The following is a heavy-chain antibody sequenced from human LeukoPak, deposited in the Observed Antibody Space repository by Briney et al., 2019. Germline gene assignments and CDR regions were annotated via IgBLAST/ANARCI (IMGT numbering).Heavy chain of an antibody. CDR3: ARDTLLGYCSGGSCYSEDY. CDR2: ISAYNGNT. Sequence: ASVKVSCKASGYTFTSYGISWVRQAPGQGLEWMGWISAYNGNTNYAQKLQGRVTMTTDTSTSTAYMEPRSLGSDDTAVYYCARDTLLGYCSGGSCYSEDYWGQGTLVTVSS. V-gene: IGHV1-18*01. D-gene: IGHD2-15*01. CDR1: GYTFTSYG. J-gene: IGHJ4*02.